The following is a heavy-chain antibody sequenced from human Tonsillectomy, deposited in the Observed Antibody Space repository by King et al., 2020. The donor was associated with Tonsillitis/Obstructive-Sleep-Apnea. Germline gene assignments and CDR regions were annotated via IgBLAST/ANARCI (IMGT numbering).Heavy chain of an antibody. CDR1: GFIFSRYE. J-gene: IGHJ5*02. V-gene: IGHV3-48*03. D-gene: IGHD1-14*01. Sequence: VQLVESGGGLVQPGGSLRLSCAASGFIFSRYEMDWVRQAPGKGLEWVSYISARGTTIYYADSVKGRFTISRDNVKNSLYLQMNSLRADDTAGYYCARDAPRPGPFTWFGPWGQGTLVAVSS. CDR3: ARDAPRPGPFTWFGP. CDR2: ISARGTTI.